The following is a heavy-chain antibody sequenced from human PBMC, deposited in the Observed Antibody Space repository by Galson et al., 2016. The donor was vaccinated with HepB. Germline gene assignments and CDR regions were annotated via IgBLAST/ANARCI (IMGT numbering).Heavy chain of an antibody. CDR3: VRDGAGRTTYDS. Sequence: SLRLSCAASGFTLSDYWMNWVRQTPGKGLVWVSHLNPAGTNTAYADSVKGRFTFSRDNAKNTLYLQMYSLRVEDSAVYYCVRDGAGRTTYDSWGQGTLVTVSS. V-gene: IGHV3-74*01. D-gene: IGHD1-1*01. CDR2: LNPAGTNT. CDR1: GFTLSDYW. J-gene: IGHJ4*02.